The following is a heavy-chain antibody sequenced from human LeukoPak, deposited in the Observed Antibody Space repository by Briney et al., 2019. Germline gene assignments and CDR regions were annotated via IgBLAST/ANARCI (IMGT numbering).Heavy chain of an antibody. CDR1: GFTFSGSA. J-gene: IGHJ5*02. V-gene: IGHV3-73*01. CDR3: TRDSGTYNWFDP. D-gene: IGHD1-26*01. Sequence: PGGSLGLSCAASGFTFSGSAIHWVRQSSGKGLEWVGQIDKKDKGYATATAYAASVEGRFTISRDDSINTAYLQMKSLKTEDTALYYCTRDSGTYNWFDPWGQGTLVTVSS. CDR2: IDKKDKGYATAT.